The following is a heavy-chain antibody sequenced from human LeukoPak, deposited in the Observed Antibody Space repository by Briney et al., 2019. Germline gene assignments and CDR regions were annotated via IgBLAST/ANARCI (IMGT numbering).Heavy chain of an antibody. V-gene: IGHV3-30*02. CDR1: GFTFSSYG. Sequence: GGSLRLSCAASGFTFSSYGMHWVRQAPGKGLEWVAFIRYDGSNKYYADSVKGRFTISRDNSKNTLYLQMNGLRAEDTAVYYCAKGAAAGTESDYWGQGTLVTVSS. D-gene: IGHD6-13*01. J-gene: IGHJ4*02. CDR2: IRYDGSNK. CDR3: AKGAAAGTESDY.